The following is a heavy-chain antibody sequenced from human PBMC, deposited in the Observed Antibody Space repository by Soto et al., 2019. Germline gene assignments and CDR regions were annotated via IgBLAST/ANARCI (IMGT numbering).Heavy chain of an antibody. CDR1: GGSVSSYSDY. D-gene: IGHD3-3*01. Sequence: QVQLQESGPGLVKPSETLSLTCTVSGGSVSSYSDYWSWIRQPPGKGLEWIGYVYNSGSTNYNPSLKSRVTISVDTSKNQFSLKLTSVTAADTAVYYCARGSRTILGVVHFDYWGQGTLVTVSS. J-gene: IGHJ4*02. V-gene: IGHV4-61*01. CDR3: ARGSRTILGVVHFDY. CDR2: VYNSGST.